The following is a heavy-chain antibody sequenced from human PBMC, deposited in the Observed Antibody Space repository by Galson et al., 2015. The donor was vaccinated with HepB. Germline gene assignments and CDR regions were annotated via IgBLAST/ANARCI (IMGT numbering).Heavy chain of an antibody. CDR1: GFTFSNAW. CDR2: IKSKTDGGTT. V-gene: IGHV3-15*01. CDR3: TTVPRGRSKASLNYYYYGMDV. Sequence: SLRLSCAASGFTFSNAWMSWVRQAPGKGLEWVGRIKSKTDGGTTDYAAPVKGRFTISRDDSKNTLYLQMNSLKTEDTAVYYCTTVPRGRSKASLNYYYYGMDVWGQGTTVTVSS. J-gene: IGHJ6*02.